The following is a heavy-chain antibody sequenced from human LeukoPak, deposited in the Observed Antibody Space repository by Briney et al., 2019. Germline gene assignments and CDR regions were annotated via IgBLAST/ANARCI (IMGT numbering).Heavy chain of an antibody. V-gene: IGHV1-2*02. CDR1: GYTFTGYY. CDR2: ISPNSGGI. Sequence: ASVKVSCKASGYTFTGYYMHWVRQAPGQGLEWMGWISPNSGGIKYAQKFQGRVTMTRDTSISTAYMELSRLRSDDTAMYYCARDRRSNDLDPWGQGTLVTVSS. J-gene: IGHJ5*02. CDR3: ARDRRSNDLDP. D-gene: IGHD1-1*01.